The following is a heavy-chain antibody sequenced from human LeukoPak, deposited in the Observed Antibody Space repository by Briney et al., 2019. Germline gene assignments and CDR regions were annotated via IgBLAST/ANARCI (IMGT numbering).Heavy chain of an antibody. V-gene: IGHV4-4*07. J-gene: IGHJ4*02. CDR3: ARGGNTFDY. D-gene: IGHD1/OR15-1a*01. CDR2: GHTSGTT. CDR1: GVSISGVSISSYY. Sequence: PSETLSLTCTVSGVSISGVSISSYYWSWIRQPAGKGLEWIGRGHTSGTTHYSPSLKSRVTMSVDTSKNQFSLRLNSVTAADTAVYYCARGGNTFDYWGQGTLVTVSS.